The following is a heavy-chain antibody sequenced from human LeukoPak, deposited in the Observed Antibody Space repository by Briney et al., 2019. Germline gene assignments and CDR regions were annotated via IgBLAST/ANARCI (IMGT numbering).Heavy chain of an antibody. CDR2: IHYSGRT. Sequence: PSETLSLTCSVSGGSISRSSYYWGWIRQPPGKGLEWIGSIHYSGRTYYNPSLKSRVTISVDTSKNQFSLKLSSVTAADTAVYYCARLLGDYVSHAFDIWGQGTVVTVSS. J-gene: IGHJ3*02. D-gene: IGHD4-17*01. CDR1: GGSISRSSYY. CDR3: ARLLGDYVSHAFDI. V-gene: IGHV4-39*01.